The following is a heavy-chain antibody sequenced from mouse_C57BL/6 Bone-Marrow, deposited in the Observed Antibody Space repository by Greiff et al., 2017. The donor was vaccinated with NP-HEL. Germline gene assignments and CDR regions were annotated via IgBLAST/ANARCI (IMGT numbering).Heavy chain of an antibody. J-gene: IGHJ1*03. CDR1: GYTFTDYY. CDR2: INPNNGGT. D-gene: IGHD1-1*01. Sequence: EVQLQQSGPELVKPGASVKISCKASGYTFTDYYMNWVKQSHGKSLEWIGDINPNNGGTSYNQKFKGKATLTVDKSSSTAYMELRSLTSEDSAVYYCARYPTTVVATDWYFDVWGTGTTVTVSS. CDR3: ARYPTTVVATDWYFDV. V-gene: IGHV1-26*01.